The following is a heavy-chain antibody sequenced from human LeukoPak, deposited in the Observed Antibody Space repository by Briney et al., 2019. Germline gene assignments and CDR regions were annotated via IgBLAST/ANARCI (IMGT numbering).Heavy chain of an antibody. CDR3: ARADDPYFYDSSGYYPDY. CDR1: GYTFTGYY. Sequence: PGESLKISCKASGYTFTGYYMHWVRQAPGQGLEWMGWINPNSGGTNYAQKFQGRVTMTRDTSISTAYMELSRLRSDDTAVYFCARADDPYFYDSSGYYPDYWGQGTLVTVSS. V-gene: IGHV1-2*02. D-gene: IGHD3-22*01. CDR2: INPNSGGT. J-gene: IGHJ4*02.